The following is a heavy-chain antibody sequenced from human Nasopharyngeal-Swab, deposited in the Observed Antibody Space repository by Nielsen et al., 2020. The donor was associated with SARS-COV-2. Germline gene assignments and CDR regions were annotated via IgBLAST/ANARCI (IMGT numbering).Heavy chain of an antibody. Sequence: GESLKISCAASGFSFDDYAMHWVRQAPGKGLEWVSSISSSSSYIYYADSVKGRFTISRDNAKNSFSLQMNSLRAEDTAVYYCARDGLDYDFWSAYFMDVWGQGTTVTVSS. V-gene: IGHV3-21*01. J-gene: IGHJ6*02. CDR3: ARDGLDYDFWSAYFMDV. CDR1: GFSFDDYA. D-gene: IGHD3-3*01. CDR2: ISSSSSYI.